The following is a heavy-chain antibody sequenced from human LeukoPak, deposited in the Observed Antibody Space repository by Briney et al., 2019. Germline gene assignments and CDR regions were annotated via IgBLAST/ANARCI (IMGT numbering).Heavy chain of an antibody. CDR1: GYSFTNYW. V-gene: IGHV5-51*01. D-gene: IGHD1-14*01. Sequence: GESLKISCKGSGYSFTNYWIAWVRQMSGKGLEWMGIIYPGDSDTRYSPSFQGQVTIPVDKSISTAYLQWSSLKASDTAMYYCARLGPEFRTTLPDYWGQGTLVTVSS. CDR3: ARLGPEFRTTLPDY. CDR2: IYPGDSDT. J-gene: IGHJ4*02.